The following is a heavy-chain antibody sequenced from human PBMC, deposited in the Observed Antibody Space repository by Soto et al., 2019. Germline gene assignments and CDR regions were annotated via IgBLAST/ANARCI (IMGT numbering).Heavy chain of an antibody. J-gene: IGHJ4*02. D-gene: IGHD3-3*01. CDR2: ISGSGGST. V-gene: IGHV3-23*01. CDR1: GFTFSSYA. CDR3: AKAVTRRFLEWLLYRDYFDY. Sequence: GGSLRLSCAASGFTFSSYAMSWVRQAPGKGLEWVSAISGSGGSTYYADSVKGRFTISRDNSKNTLYLQMNSLRAEDTAVYYCAKAVTRRFLEWLLYRDYFDYWGQGTMVTVSS.